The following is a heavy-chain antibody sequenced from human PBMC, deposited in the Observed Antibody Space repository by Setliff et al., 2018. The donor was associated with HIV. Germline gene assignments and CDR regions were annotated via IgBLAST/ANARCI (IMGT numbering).Heavy chain of an antibody. CDR1: GFTFSSYA. CDR2: ISFSGNTI. J-gene: IGHJ4*02. V-gene: IGHV3-48*04. D-gene: IGHD2-2*01. CDR3: VRDTTSGWMLTE. Sequence: GGSLRLSCAASGFTFSSYAMSWVRQAPGKGLEWVSYISFSGNTIYYRDSVRGRFTIARDNARNSLYLQMNSLKADDTGVYYCVRDTTSGWMLTEWGQGTLVTISS.